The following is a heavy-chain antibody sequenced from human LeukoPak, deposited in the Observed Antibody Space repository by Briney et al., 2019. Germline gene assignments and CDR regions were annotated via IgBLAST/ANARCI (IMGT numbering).Heavy chain of an antibody. CDR1: GYTFTDYY. CDR3: ARESPYSSSWFDS. Sequence: ASVTVSYKSSGYTFTDYYLHWVRQAPGQGLEWMGWVNPNSGDTKYAQKFQGRVTMTRDPSTSTVYMGLNSLRSDDTALYYCARESPYSSSWFDSWGQGTLVTVSS. D-gene: IGHD6-13*01. CDR2: VNPNSGDT. J-gene: IGHJ5*02. V-gene: IGHV1-2*02.